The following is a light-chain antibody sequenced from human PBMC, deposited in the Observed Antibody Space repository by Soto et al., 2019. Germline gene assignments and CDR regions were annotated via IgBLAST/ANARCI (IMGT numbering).Light chain of an antibody. CDR2: SSN. Sequence: QSVLTQPPSASGTPGQSVTFSCSGSISNVGTNYGYWYQQLPGTAPKLLISSSNQRPSGVPDRVSGSKSGTSASLAISGLRSEDEADYYCGAWDDSLSGWLFGGGTQLTVL. CDR3: GAWDDSLSGWL. V-gene: IGLV1-47*02. CDR1: ISNVGTNY. J-gene: IGLJ3*02.